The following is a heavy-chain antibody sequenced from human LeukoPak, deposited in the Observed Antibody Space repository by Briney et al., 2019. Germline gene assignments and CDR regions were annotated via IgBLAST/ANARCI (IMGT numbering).Heavy chain of an antibody. CDR1: GGSISSGDYY. CDR3: ARASYDSSGSYFDY. J-gene: IGHJ4*02. CDR2: IYYSGNT. V-gene: IGHV4-30-4*01. Sequence: SETLSLTCTVSGGSISSGDYYWSWIRQPPGKGLEWTGYIYYSGNTYYNRSLKSRVTISVDTSKTQFSLKLSSVTAADTAVYYCARASYDSSGSYFDYWGQGTLVTVSS. D-gene: IGHD3-22*01.